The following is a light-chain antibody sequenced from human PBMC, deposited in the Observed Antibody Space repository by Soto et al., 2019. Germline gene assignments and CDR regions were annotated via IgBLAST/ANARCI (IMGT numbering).Light chain of an antibody. CDR2: GAS. V-gene: IGKV3-15*01. J-gene: IGKJ1*01. Sequence: EIVMTQSPATLSVSPGERATLSCRASQSVSSNLAWYQQKPGQAPRLLIYGASTRATGIPARFSGSGSGTEFTLTISSLQSEDFAVYYCQQYSNWRTFGLGTKV. CDR1: QSVSSN. CDR3: QQYSNWRT.